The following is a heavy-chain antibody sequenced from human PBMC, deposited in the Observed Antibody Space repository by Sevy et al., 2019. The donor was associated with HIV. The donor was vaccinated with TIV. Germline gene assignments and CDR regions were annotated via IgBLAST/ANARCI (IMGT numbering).Heavy chain of an antibody. Sequence: GGSLRLSCAASGFTFRDYPMNWIRQAPGKGLEWLSYISRASDSIYYADPVMGRFTVSRDNAKNSLYLQMDRLSDEDTAIYYCAREHTGSFPDFWGQGTLVTVSS. V-gene: IGHV3-48*02. CDR2: ISRASDSI. D-gene: IGHD1-26*01. CDR1: GFTFRDYP. CDR3: AREHTGSFPDF. J-gene: IGHJ4*02.